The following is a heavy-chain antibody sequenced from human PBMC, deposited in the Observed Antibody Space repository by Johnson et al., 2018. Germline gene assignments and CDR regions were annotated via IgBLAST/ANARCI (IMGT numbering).Heavy chain of an antibody. Sequence: EVQLVESGGGLVQPGGSLRLSCAASGFTFSDHYIDWVRQAPGKGLEWVGRTRNKINNYTAEYAASVKGRFTISRDDSKNSLYLQMNSLKTEDPAFYYCNRGVHYYGSRAYADYYFDYWGQGTLVTVSS. CDR3: NRGVHYYGSRAYADYYFDY. CDR1: GFTFSDHY. CDR2: TRNKINNYTA. D-gene: IGHD3-22*01. J-gene: IGHJ4*02. V-gene: IGHV3-72*01.